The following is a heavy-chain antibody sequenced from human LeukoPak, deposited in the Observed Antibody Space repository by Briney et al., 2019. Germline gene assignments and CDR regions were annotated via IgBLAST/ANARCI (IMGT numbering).Heavy chain of an antibody. V-gene: IGHV3-30-3*01. J-gene: IGHJ3*01. CDR1: GFTFSSYT. Sequence: GGSLRLSCAASGFTFSSYTIHWVRQAPGKGLEWVAVISYDGGNKYYADSVKGRFTISRDNSKNTLYLQMNSLRAEDTAVYYCATSFVGAFDVWGQGTMVTVSS. CDR2: ISYDGGNK. CDR3: ATSFVGAFDV. D-gene: IGHD2-21*01.